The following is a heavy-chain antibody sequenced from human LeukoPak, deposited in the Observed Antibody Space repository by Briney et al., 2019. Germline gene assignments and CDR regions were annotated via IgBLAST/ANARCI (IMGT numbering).Heavy chain of an antibody. CDR2: ISGSGGST. V-gene: IGHV3-23*01. D-gene: IGHD2-2*01. CDR3: AKGAVVVPAAMQGRDNWFDP. CDR1: GFTFSSYA. J-gene: IGHJ5*02. Sequence: GGSLRLSCAASGFTFSSYAMSWVHQAPGKGLEWVSAISGSGGSTYYADSVKGRFTISRDNSKNTLYLQMNSLRAEDTAVYYCAKGAVVVPAAMQGRDNWFDPWGQGTLVTVSS.